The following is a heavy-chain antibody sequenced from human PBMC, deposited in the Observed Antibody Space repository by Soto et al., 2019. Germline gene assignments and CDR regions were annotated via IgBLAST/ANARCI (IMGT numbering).Heavy chain of an antibody. CDR1: GGSISSGGYY. D-gene: IGHD3-22*01. V-gene: IGHV4-31*03. CDR3: ARVRPPNFFDSSGYWTSALKETYYFDY. J-gene: IGHJ4*02. Sequence: KPSETLSLTCTVSGGSISSGGYYWSWIRQHPGKGLEWIGYIYYSGSTYYNQSLKSRVNISVDTSKNQFSLKLSSVTAADTAVYFCARVRPPNFFDSSGYWTSALKETYYFDYWGQGTLVTVSS. CDR2: IYYSGST.